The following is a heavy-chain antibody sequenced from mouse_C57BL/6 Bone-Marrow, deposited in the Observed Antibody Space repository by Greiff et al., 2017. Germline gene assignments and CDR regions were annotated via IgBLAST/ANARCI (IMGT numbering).Heavy chain of an antibody. CDR3: ASYGGYYFDY. CDR2: IDPSDSYT. J-gene: IGHJ2*01. D-gene: IGHD1-2*01. V-gene: IGHV1-50*01. CDR1: GYTFTSYW. Sequence: QVQLQQPGAELVKPGASVKLSCKASGYTFTSYWMQWVKQRPGQGLEWIGEIDPSDSYTNYNQKFKGKATLTVDTSSSPAYMQLSSLTSEDSAVYYYASYGGYYFDYWGQGTTLTVSS.